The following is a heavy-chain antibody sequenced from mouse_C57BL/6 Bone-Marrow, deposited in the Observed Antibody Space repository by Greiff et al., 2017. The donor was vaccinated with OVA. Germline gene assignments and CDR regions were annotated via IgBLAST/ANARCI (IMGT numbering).Heavy chain of an antibody. J-gene: IGHJ3*01. V-gene: IGHV5-4*03. CDR2: ISDGGSYT. D-gene: IGHD1-1*02. Sequence: EVKLMESGGGLVKPGGSLKLSCAASGFTFSSYAMSWVRQTPEKRLEWVATISDGGSYTYYPDNVKGRFTISRDNAKNNLYLQMSHLKSEDTAMYYCARGGGAWFAYWGKGNLVTVSA. CDR1: GFTFSSYA. CDR3: ARGGGAWFAY.